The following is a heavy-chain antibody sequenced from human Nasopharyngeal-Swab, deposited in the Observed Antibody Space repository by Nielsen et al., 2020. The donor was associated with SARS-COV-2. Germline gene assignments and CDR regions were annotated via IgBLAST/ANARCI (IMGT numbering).Heavy chain of an antibody. CDR3: ARSGSGYARGWFDP. D-gene: IGHD5-12*01. CDR2: INWNGGST. CDR1: GFTFDDYG. V-gene: IGHV3-20*01. Sequence: GGSLRLSCAASGFTFDDYGMSWGRQAPGKGLEWVSGINWNGGSTGYADSVKGRFTISRDNAKNSLYLQMNSLRAEDTALYHCARSGSGYARGWFDPWGQGTLVTVSS. J-gene: IGHJ5*02.